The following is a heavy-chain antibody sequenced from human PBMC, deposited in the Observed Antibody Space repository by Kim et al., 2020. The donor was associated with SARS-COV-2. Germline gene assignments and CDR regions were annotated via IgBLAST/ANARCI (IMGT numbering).Heavy chain of an antibody. CDR3: ARDTRLLNYFDY. D-gene: IGHD2-15*01. CDR2: IYSGGST. CDR1: GFTVSSNY. V-gene: IGHV3-53*01. J-gene: IGHJ4*02. Sequence: GGSLRLSCAASGFTVSSNYMSWVRQAPGKGLEWVSVIYSGGSTYYADSVKGRFTISGDNSKNTLYLQMNSLRAEDTAVYYCARDTRLLNYFDYWGQGTLVTVSS.